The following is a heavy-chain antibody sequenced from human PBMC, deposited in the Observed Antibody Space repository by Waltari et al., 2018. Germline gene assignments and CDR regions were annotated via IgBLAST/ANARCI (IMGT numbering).Heavy chain of an antibody. V-gene: IGHV1-46*01. D-gene: IGHD2-21*01. J-gene: IGHJ6*02. CDR1: EYTFTSSY. CDR3: ARDTGALWMDV. Sequence: QVQLVQSGAEVKKPGASVKISCKTSEYTFTSSYIHWVRQAPGQGLEWMGIINPSGGITIYAHKFQGRVTMTRDTSTSTVYMELSSLRSEDTAVYYCARDTGALWMDVWGQGTTVTVSS. CDR2: INPSGGIT.